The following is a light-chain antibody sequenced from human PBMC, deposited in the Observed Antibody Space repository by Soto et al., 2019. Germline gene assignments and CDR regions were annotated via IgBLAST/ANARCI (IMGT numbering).Light chain of an antibody. J-gene: IGKJ3*01. CDR3: QQYNSYSVT. CDR2: DAS. V-gene: IGKV1-5*01. CDR1: QSISSW. Sequence: DIQMTQSPSTLSASVGDRVTITCRASQSISSWLAWYQQKPGKAPKLLIYDASSLESGVPSRFSGSGSGTEFTLTTSSLQPDDYATYYCQQYNSYSVTFGTGTKVDIK.